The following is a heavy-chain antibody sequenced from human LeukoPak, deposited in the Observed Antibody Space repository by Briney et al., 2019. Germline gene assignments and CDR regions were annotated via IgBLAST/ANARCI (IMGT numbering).Heavy chain of an antibody. CDR3: GRGGHYFDP. D-gene: IGHD1-26*01. J-gene: IGHJ5*02. CDR2: ISDSGST. V-gene: IGHV4-59*11. CDR1: GGSISGHY. Sequence: SETLSLTCVVSGGSISGHYWSWIRQPPGVGLEWIGYISDSGSTTYNPSLESRVTILVDTSKNQFSLKLRSVTAADTAVYFCGRGGHYFDPWGQGTLVIVSS.